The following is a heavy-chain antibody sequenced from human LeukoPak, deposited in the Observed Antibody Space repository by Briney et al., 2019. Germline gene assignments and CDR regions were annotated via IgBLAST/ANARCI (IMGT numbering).Heavy chain of an antibody. CDR3: ARNTYYYDSSGMHGIAFDI. V-gene: IGHV1-18*01. D-gene: IGHD3-22*01. CDR1: GYTFTSYG. CDR2: ISAYNGNT. J-gene: IGHJ3*02. Sequence: GASVKVSCKASGYTFTSYGISWVRQAPGQGLEWMGWISAYNGNTNYAQKLQGRVTMTTDTSTSTAYMELRSLRSDDTAVYYCARNTYYYDSSGMHGIAFDIWGQGTMVTVSS.